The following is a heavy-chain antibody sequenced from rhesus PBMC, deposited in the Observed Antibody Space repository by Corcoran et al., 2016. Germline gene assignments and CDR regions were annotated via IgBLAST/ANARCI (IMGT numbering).Heavy chain of an antibody. D-gene: IGHD3-16*01. CDR2: IYGSGGGT. CDR1: GGSISDDYY. J-gene: IGHJ2*01. Sequence: QVQLQESGPGLVKPSETLSLTCAVSGGSISDDYYWSWNRQPPGKGLEGDGYIYGSGGGTNYNPSLKNRITISLDTSKNQFSLKLSSVTAADTAVYYCARGYYSGSYYDRYFDLWGPGTPITISS. CDR3: ARGYYSGSYYDRYFDL. V-gene: IGHV4-106*01.